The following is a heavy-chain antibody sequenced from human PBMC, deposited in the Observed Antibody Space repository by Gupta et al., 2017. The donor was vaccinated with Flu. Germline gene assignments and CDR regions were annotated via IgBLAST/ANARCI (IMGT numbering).Heavy chain of an antibody. Sequence: QVQLQQLGAGLLKPSETLSLTCAVYGGSFSGYYWSWIRQPPGKGLEWIGEINHSGSTNYNPSLKVRVTISVDTSKNQFSLKLSSVTAADTAVYYCARGDQGRYLWLGMDVWGQGTTVTVSS. CDR2: INHSGST. D-gene: IGHD3-10*01. J-gene: IGHJ6*02. V-gene: IGHV4-34*01. CDR1: GGSFSGYY. CDR3: ARGDQGRYLWLGMDV.